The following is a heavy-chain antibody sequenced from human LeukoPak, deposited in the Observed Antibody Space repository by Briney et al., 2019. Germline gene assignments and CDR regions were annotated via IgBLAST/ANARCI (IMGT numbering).Heavy chain of an antibody. J-gene: IGHJ6*03. CDR2: IIPIFGTA. D-gene: IGHD3-3*01. Sequence: SVKVSCKASGGTFSSYAISWVRQAPGQGLEWMGRIIPIFGTANYAQKFQGRVTITTDESTSTAYMELSSLRSEDTAVYYCARDSYYDFWSGPRLYYYYYYMDVWGKGTTVTVSS. CDR3: ARDSYYDFWSGPRLYYYYYYMDV. V-gene: IGHV1-69*05. CDR1: GGTFSSYA.